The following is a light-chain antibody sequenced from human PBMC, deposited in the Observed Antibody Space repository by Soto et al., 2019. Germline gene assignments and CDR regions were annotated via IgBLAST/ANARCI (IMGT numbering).Light chain of an antibody. CDR3: QQYHDSPMNT. CDR1: QSVRRTF. J-gene: IGKJ2*01. V-gene: IGKV3-20*01. CDR2: GAS. Sequence: VLPQSPDTLSLSPGDRVTLSCRASQSVRRTFLAWYQQKPGQAPRLLIYGASNRATGIPDRFSGSASGTDFTLTISRLQPDDSAVYYCQQYHDSPMNTFGQGTKLEIK.